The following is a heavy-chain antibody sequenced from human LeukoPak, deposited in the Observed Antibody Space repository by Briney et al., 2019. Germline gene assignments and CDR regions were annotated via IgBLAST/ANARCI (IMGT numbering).Heavy chain of an antibody. Sequence: SETLSLTCTVSGGSISSYYWSWIRQPPGKGLEWIGYIYYSGGTNYNPSLKSRVTISVDRSKNQFSLNLSSVTAADTAVYYCARGRGDSYNYPPYYLDYWGQGTLVTVSS. CDR3: ARGRGDSYNYPPYYLDY. J-gene: IGHJ4*02. CDR1: GGSISSYY. CDR2: IYYSGGT. V-gene: IGHV4-59*01. D-gene: IGHD5-24*01.